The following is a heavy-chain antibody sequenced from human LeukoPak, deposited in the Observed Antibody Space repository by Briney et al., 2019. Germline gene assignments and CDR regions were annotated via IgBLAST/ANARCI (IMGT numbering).Heavy chain of an antibody. CDR1: GFTFSSYS. CDR3: ARGPCSSTSCYRPTFYMDV. V-gene: IGHV3-21*04. D-gene: IGHD2-2*02. J-gene: IGHJ6*03. CDR2: ISSSSSYI. Sequence: KPGGSLRLSCAASGFTFSSYSMNWVRQAPGKGLEWVSSISSSSSYIYYADSVKGRFTISRDNAKNSLYLQMNSLRAEDTALYYCARGPCSSTSCYRPTFYMDVWGKGTTVTVSS.